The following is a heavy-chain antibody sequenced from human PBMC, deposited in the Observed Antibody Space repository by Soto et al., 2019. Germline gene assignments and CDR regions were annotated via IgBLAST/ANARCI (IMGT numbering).Heavy chain of an antibody. D-gene: IGHD2-21*02. CDR3: ARSIVVVTALDY. CDR2: INAGNGNT. CDR1: GYTFTSYA. V-gene: IGHV1-3*05. J-gene: IGHJ4*02. Sequence: QVQLVQSGAEEKKPGASVKVSCKASGYTFTSYAMHWVRQAPGQRLEWMGWINAGNGNTKYSQKFQGRVTITRDTSESTANMEMSSLRSEDTAVYYCARSIVVVTALDYWGQRTLVTCSS.